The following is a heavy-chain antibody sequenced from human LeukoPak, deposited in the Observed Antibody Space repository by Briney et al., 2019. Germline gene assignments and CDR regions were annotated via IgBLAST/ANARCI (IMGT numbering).Heavy chain of an antibody. Sequence: GGSLRLSCAASGFTFSSFDMNWVRQAPGKGLEWVSYISTSGNTIYYADSVKSRFTISRDNAKNSMYLLMNSLRAEDTAVYYCARDRSSGWYYFDFWGQGTLVTVSS. J-gene: IGHJ4*02. CDR1: GFTFSSFD. CDR2: ISTSGNTI. CDR3: ARDRSSGWYYFDF. D-gene: IGHD6-19*01. V-gene: IGHV3-48*03.